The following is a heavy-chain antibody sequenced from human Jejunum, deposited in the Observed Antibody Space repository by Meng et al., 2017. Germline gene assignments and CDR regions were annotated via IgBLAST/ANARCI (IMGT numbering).Heavy chain of an antibody. Sequence: GESLKISCAASGFTFTNYGMVWIRQAPGKGLEWVSAITGAGTGTYHAASVKRRFFIFSDYYENTLYLQMNSLRDEDTARYFCGKDTNGAYLGGFDFWGHGTMVTVSS. D-gene: IGHD2-8*01. CDR1: GFTFTNYG. V-gene: IGHV3-23*01. CDR2: ITGAGTGT. J-gene: IGHJ3*01. CDR3: GKDTNGAYLGGFDF.